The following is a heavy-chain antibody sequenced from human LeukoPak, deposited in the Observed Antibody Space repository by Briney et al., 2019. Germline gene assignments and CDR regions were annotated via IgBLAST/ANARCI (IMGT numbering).Heavy chain of an antibody. J-gene: IGHJ5*02. D-gene: IGHD3-10*01. CDR2: ISYDGSNK. V-gene: IGHV3-30*18. CDR3: AKDQLLWFGELGP. CDR1: GFTFSSYG. Sequence: GSLRLSCAASGFTFSSYGMHWVRQAPGKGLEWVAVISYDGSNKYYADSVKGRFTISRDNSKNTLYLQMNSLRSEDTAVYYCAKDQLLWFGELGPWVQGTLVTVSS.